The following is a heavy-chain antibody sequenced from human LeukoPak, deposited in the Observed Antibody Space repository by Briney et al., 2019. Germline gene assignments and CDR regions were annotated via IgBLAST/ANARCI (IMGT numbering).Heavy chain of an antibody. Sequence: GESLKISCWGSGYSFTSYWIGWVRLLPGKGLEWMGIIYPGDSDTRYSPSFQGQVTISADKSISTAYLQWSSLKASDTAMYYCARLNRVVLDAKFDYWGQGTLVTVSS. D-gene: IGHD2-21*01. CDR1: GYSFTSYW. J-gene: IGHJ4*02. CDR3: ARLNRVVLDAKFDY. V-gene: IGHV5-51*01. CDR2: IYPGDSDT.